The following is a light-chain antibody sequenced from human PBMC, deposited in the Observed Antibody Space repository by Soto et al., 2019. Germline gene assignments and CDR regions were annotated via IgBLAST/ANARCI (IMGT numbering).Light chain of an antibody. CDR1: SSNIGNNY. V-gene: IGLV1-51*01. CDR2: DNN. J-gene: IGLJ2*01. CDR3: ATWDNDLNAVV. Sequence: QAVLTQPPSVSAAPGQKVTISCSGSSSNIGNNYVSWYQLVPGTAPKFLIYDNNKTPSGIPNRFSASKSGASATLGITALQTGDEADYFCATWDNDLNAVVFGGGTQLTVL.